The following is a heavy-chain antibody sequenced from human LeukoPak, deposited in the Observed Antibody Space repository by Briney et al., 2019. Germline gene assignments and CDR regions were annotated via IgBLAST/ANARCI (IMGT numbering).Heavy chain of an antibody. V-gene: IGHV4-59*01. J-gene: IGHJ3*02. D-gene: IGHD5/OR15-5a*01. CDR1: GGSISSYY. CDR2: IYYSGST. CDR3: ARLSSGDAFDI. Sequence: PSETLSLTCTVSGGSISSYYWSWIRHPPGKGLEWIGYIYYSGSTNYNPSLKSRVTISVDTSKNQFSLKLSSVTAADTAVYYCARLSSGDAFDIWGQGTMVTVSS.